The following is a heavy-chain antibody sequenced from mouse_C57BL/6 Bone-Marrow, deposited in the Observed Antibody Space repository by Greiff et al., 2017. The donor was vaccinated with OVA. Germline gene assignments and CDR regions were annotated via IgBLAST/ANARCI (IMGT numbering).Heavy chain of an antibody. Sequence: EVQLQESGGGLVKPGGSLKLSCASSGFTFSSYTMSWVRQTPETRLEWVATISGGGGNTYDPDSVKGRFTISRDNAKTTLYLQMSSLRSEDTALYYCARLFGYWGQGTTLTVSS. J-gene: IGHJ2*01. CDR2: ISGGGGNT. CDR1: GFTFSSYT. CDR3: ARLFGY. V-gene: IGHV5-9*01.